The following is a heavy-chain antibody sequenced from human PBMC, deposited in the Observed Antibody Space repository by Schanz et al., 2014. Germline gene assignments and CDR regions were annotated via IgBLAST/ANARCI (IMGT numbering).Heavy chain of an antibody. CDR3: VRAVGPAALHGYWFDP. V-gene: IGHV1-69*08. Sequence: QVQLVQSGAEVKKPGSSVKVSCKASGGTFSNYNIYWVRQAPGQGLEWLGRIIPVLDRRHTAEKFQDRVPFTAEMSTSTAYMELSRLRPDDTAIYYCVRAVGPAALHGYWFDPWGQGTLVTVAS. J-gene: IGHJ5*02. CDR1: GGTFSNYN. D-gene: IGHD2-2*01. CDR2: IIPVLDRR.